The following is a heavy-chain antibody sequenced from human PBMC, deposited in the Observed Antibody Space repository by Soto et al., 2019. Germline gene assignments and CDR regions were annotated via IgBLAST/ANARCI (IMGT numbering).Heavy chain of an antibody. J-gene: IGHJ4*02. CDR2: ISGSGGST. V-gene: IGHV3-23*01. Sequence: PGGSLSFSCAASGFPLSSYAMSWVRRAPGKGLEWVSAISGSGGSTYYADSVKGRFTISRDNSKNTLYLQMNSLRAEDTAVYYCAKAFTVYATVFASDYWGQGTLVTVSS. CDR3: AKAFTVYATVFASDY. D-gene: IGHD2-8*01. CDR1: GFPLSSYA.